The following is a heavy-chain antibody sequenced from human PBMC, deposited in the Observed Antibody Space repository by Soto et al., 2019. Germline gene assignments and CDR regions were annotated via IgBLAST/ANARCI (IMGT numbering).Heavy chain of an antibody. CDR2: LGTAGDS. CDR1: GFTFSTYD. Sequence: EAQLVESGGGLVQPGGSLRLSCAASGFTFSTYDMHWVRQPIGEGLEWVAALGTAGDSYYPDSVKGRFHIFRENAKDSLYLQMNSLRAGDTAVYYCVRDGGHDGLDVWGQGTTVTVSS. J-gene: IGHJ6*02. D-gene: IGHD2-15*01. CDR3: VRDGGHDGLDV. V-gene: IGHV3-13*01.